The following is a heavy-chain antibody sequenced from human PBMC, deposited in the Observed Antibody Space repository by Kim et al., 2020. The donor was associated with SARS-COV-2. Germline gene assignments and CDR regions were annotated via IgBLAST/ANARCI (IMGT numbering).Heavy chain of an antibody. J-gene: IGHJ2*01. D-gene: IGHD3-3*01. CDR1: GGSISSSAYY. CDR2: IYYSGST. Sequence: SETLSLTCAVSGGSISSSAYYWGWIRQPPGKGLEWIGSIYYSGSTSYNPSLKSRVTISVDTSKNQFSLNLSSVTAADTAVYYCARHRPGVTGAIIPNWYFDVWGRATLVTVSS. V-gene: IGHV4-39*01. CDR3: ARHRPGVTGAIIPNWYFDV.